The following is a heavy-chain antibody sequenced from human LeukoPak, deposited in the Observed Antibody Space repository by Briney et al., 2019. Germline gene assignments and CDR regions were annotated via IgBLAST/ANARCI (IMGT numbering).Heavy chain of an antibody. V-gene: IGHV3-23*01. J-gene: IGHJ4*02. CDR1: GFTFSSYA. D-gene: IGHD3-22*01. Sequence: GGSLRLSCAASGFTFSSYAMSWVRQAPGKGLEWVSAISGRGGSTYYADSVKGRFTISRDNSKNTLYLQMNSLRAEDTAVYYCAKDPYYYDSSGYYRGYFDYWGQGTLVTVSS. CDR2: ISGRGGST. CDR3: AKDPYYYDSSGYYRGYFDY.